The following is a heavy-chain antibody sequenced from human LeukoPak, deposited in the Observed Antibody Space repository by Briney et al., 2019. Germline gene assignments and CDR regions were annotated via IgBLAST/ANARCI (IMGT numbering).Heavy chain of an antibody. D-gene: IGHD3-22*01. CDR3: ARGSYYYDSSGDY. CDR1: GGSFSGYY. V-gene: IGHV4-34*01. CDR2: INHSGST. Sequence: SETLSLTCAVYGGSFSGYYWSWIRQPPGKGLEWIGEINHSGSTNYNPSLKSRVTISVDTSKNQFSLKLSSVTAADTVVYYCARGSYYYDSSGDYWGQGTLVTVSS. J-gene: IGHJ4*02.